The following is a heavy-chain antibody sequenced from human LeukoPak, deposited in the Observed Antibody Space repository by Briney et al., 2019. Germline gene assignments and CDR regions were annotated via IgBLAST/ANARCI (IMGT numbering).Heavy chain of an antibody. D-gene: IGHD3-16*01. CDR2: INPNSGGT. V-gene: IGHV1-2*02. J-gene: IGHJ4*02. CDR3: AYGGRGGVTDYFDY. Sequence: ASVKVSCKASGYTFTGYYMHWVRQAPGQGLEWMGWINPNSGGTNYAQKFQGTVTMTRDTSISTAYMELSRLRSDDTAVYYGAYGGRGGVTDYFDYWGQGTLVTVSS. CDR1: GYTFTGYY.